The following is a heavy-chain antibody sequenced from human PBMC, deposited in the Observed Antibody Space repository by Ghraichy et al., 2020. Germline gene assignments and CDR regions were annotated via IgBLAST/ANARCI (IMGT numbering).Heavy chain of an antibody. Sequence: GGSLRLSCAASGFTFSSYSMNWVRQAPGKGLEWVSSISSSSSYIYYADSVKGRFTISRDNAKNSLYLQMNSLRAEDTAVYYCARADRAVAGTYFDYWGQGTLVTVSS. J-gene: IGHJ4*02. CDR2: ISSSSSYI. CDR1: GFTFSSYS. V-gene: IGHV3-21*01. CDR3: ARADRAVAGTYFDY. D-gene: IGHD6-19*01.